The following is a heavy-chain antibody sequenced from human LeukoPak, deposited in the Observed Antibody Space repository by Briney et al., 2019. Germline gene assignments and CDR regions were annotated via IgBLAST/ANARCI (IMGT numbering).Heavy chain of an antibody. V-gene: IGHV5-51*01. CDR1: GYSFISYW. CDR3: ARNFEYCGGDCYDY. D-gene: IGHD2-21*02. Sequence: GESLKISCKGSGYSFISYWIGWVRQMPGKGLEWMGIIFPGDSDTRYNPSFQGQVTISADKSTNTAYLQWSRLKASDTAIYYCARNFEYCGGDCYDYWGQEPWSPSPQ. J-gene: IGHJ4*01. CDR2: IFPGDSDT.